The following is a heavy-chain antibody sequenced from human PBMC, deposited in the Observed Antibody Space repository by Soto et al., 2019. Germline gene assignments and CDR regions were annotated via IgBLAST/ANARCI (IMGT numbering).Heavy chain of an antibody. J-gene: IGHJ4*02. Sequence: RGESLKISWKGSGYSFTSYWMGWVRQMPGKGLEWMGIIYPGDSDTRVSLSFQGQVTISAHKPITTSSLQWSSLTGSDTAMYYCSRLITTHSRSYYWGRETMVTASS. D-gene: IGHD6-6*01. CDR1: GYSFTSYW. CDR3: SRLITTHSRSYY. V-gene: IGHV5-51*01. CDR2: IYPGDSDT.